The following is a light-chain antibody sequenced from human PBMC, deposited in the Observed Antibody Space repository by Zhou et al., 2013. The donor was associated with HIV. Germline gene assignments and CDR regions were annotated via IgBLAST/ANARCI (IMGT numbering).Light chain of an antibody. Sequence: EIAMTQSPATLSVSPGDRVVLSCRASQTISTNLAWYQQRPGQVPGLLIYDTSTRAPGVPARFSGSGSGTDFTLTISSLQSEDFAVYYCQQYGSSPRMCSFGQGTKLEIK. J-gene: IGKJ2*04. V-gene: IGKV3-15*01. CDR2: DTS. CDR1: QTISTN. CDR3: QQYGSSPRMCS.